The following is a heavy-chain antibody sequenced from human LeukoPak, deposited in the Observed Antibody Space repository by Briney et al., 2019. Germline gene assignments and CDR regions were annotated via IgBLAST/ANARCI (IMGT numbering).Heavy chain of an antibody. J-gene: IGHJ5*02. Sequence: PSETLSLTCTVSGGSISSSSYYWGWIRQPPGKGLEWIGSIYYSGTTYYNPSLKSRVTISVDTSKNQFSLKLSSVTAADTAVYYCARSVSSLGSRWFDPWGQGTLVTVSS. CDR3: ARSVSSLGSRWFDP. D-gene: IGHD6-6*01. CDR1: GGSISSSSYY. V-gene: IGHV4-39*07. CDR2: IYYSGTT.